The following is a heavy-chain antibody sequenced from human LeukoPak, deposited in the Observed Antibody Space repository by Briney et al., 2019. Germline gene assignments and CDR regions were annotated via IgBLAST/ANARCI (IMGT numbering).Heavy chain of an antibody. CDR3: TRVGYIDEGIDY. CDR1: GFPFSSYW. J-gene: IGHJ4*02. Sequence: GRSLRLSCVASGFPFSSYWMTWVRQAPGKGLEWVANIKQDGSKKSYVGSVKGRFTISRDNAKNSLYLQMNSLRAEDTAIYYCTRVGYIDEGIDYWGQGTLVTVSS. D-gene: IGHD5-24*01. CDR2: IKQDGSKK. V-gene: IGHV3-7*04.